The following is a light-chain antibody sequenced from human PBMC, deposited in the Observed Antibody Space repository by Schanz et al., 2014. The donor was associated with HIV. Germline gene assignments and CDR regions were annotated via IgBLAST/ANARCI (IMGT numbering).Light chain of an antibody. Sequence: DIQLTQSPSFLSASVGDRVTITCRASQAISNDLGWYQQKPGRAPKRLIYAASSLQSGVPSRFSGSGSGTDFTLTISSLQSEDFAVYSCQQYNSWPRTFGQGTKVEIK. CDR1: QAISND. V-gene: IGKV1-17*01. CDR3: QQYNSWPRT. CDR2: AAS. J-gene: IGKJ1*01.